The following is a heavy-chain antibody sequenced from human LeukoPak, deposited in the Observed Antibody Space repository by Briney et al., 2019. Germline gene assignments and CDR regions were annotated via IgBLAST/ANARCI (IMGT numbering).Heavy chain of an antibody. CDR1: GGIFSSYA. CDR3: AKGSRLREGGSYRF. D-gene: IGHD3-16*02. J-gene: IGHJ4*02. V-gene: IGHV1-69*06. CDR2: IIPIFGSA. Sequence: SVKVSCKASGGIFSSYAINWVRQAPGQGLEWMGRIIPIFGSANYAQKFQGRVTITADKSTRTAYMELSSLRPEDTALYYCAKGSRLREGGSYRFWGQGTLVTVSS.